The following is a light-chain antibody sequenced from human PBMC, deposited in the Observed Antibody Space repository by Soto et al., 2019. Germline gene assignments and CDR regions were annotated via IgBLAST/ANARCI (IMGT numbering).Light chain of an antibody. Sequence: DIQMTQFPSSLSASVGDRVTITCRASQGIRNDLGWYQQKPGKAPKRLIYAASSLQSGDPSRFNGSGSGTEFTLAISSLHHEDSATFYCLQHSTYPLTFGQGNKVEIK. CDR3: LQHSTYPLT. J-gene: IGKJ1*01. CDR1: QGIRND. CDR2: AAS. V-gene: IGKV1-17*01.